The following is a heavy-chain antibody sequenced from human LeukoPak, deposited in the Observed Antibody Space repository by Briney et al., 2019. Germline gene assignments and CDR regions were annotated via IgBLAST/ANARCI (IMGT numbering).Heavy chain of an antibody. D-gene: IGHD2-15*01. CDR3: ARSDCGGGRCYYFDY. CDR2: IYSCGST. V-gene: IGHV3-53*01. Sequence: GGSLRLSCTASGFTVSSNYMSWVRQAPGQGLEWVSVIYSCGSTYYADSVKGRFTISRDNSENTLYLQMNSLRAEDTAVYYCARSDCGGGRCYYFDYWGQGTLVTVSS. CDR1: GFTVSSNY. J-gene: IGHJ4*02.